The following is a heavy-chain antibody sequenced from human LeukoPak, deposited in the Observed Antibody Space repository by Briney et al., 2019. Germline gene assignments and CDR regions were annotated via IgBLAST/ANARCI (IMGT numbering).Heavy chain of an antibody. V-gene: IGHV3-74*01. D-gene: IGHD3-10*01. CDR3: ARGPDGSRNYYNY. J-gene: IGHJ4*02. CDR2: INGDGSST. CDR1: GFTFSSYW. Sequence: GGSLRLSCAASGFTFSSYWMHWVRQAPGKGLVWVSRINGDGSSTTYADSVKGRFTISRDNAKNTLYLQMNSLRAEDTAVYYCARGPDGSRNYYNYWGQGTLVTVSS.